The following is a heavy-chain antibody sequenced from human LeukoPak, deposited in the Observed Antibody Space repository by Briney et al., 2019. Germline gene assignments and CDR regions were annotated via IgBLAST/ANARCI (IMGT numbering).Heavy chain of an antibody. J-gene: IGHJ4*02. CDR3: ARVDNIVLVPAASYYFDY. V-gene: IGHV3-20*04. Sequence: PGGSLRLSCAASGFTFDDYGMSWVRQAPGKGLEWVSGINWNGGSTGYADSVKGRFTISRDNAKNSLYLQMNSLRAEDTAVYYCARVDNIVLVPAASYYFDYWGQGTMVTVSS. D-gene: IGHD2-2*01. CDR2: INWNGGST. CDR1: GFTFDDYG.